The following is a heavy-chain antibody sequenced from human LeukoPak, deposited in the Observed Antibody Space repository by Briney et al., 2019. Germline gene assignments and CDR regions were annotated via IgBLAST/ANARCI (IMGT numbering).Heavy chain of an antibody. CDR3: AKFAVPATLVDY. D-gene: IGHD2-2*01. CDR1: GFTFSSYS. J-gene: IGHJ4*02. V-gene: IGHV3-23*01. CDR2: ISGSGGST. Sequence: GGSLRLSCAASGFTFSSYSMNWVRQAPGKGLEWVSAISGSGGSTYYADSVKGRFTISRDNSKNTLYLQMNSLRAEDTAVYYCAKFAVPATLVDYWGQGTLVTVSS.